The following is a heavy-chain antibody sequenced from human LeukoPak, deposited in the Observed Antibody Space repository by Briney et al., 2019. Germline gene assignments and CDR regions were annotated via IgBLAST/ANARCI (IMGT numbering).Heavy chain of an antibody. J-gene: IGHJ4*02. Sequence: ASVKVSCKASGYTFTSYYMHWVRQAPGQGLEWMGIINPSGGSTSYAQKFQGRVTMTRDMSTSTVYMELRSLTSDDTAVYYCARDLGRVRDTSGYYTWGQGTLVTVSS. V-gene: IGHV1-46*01. CDR3: ARDLGRVRDTSGYYT. CDR1: GYTFTSYY. D-gene: IGHD3-22*01. CDR2: INPSGGST.